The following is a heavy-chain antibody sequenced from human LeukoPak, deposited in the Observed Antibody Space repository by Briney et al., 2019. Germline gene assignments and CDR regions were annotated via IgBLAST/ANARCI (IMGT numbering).Heavy chain of an antibody. V-gene: IGHV4-34*01. CDR2: INPSGST. CDR1: GGSFSGCF. CDR3: ARFGSY. Sequence: SETLSLTCAVFGGSFSGCFWSWIRQPPGKGLEWIGEINPSGSTNYNPSLKSRVTISIDTSKNQFSLKLSSVTAADTAVYYCARFGSYWGQGILVTVSS. J-gene: IGHJ4*02. D-gene: IGHD3-10*01.